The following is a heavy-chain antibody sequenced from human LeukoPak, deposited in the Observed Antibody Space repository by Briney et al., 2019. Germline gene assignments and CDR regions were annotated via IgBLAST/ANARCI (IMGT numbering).Heavy chain of an antibody. V-gene: IGHV1-69*06. CDR1: GGTFTSYG. D-gene: IGHD3-22*01. J-gene: IGHJ3*02. CDR3: ARDQAGKWLHDGTEFDI. CDR2: IIPIFDAT. Sequence: ASVKVSCKASGGTFTSYGISWVRQASGQGLEWMGGIIPIFDATYYAQKFQGRVTITADKSTNTAYMDLTSLRSQDTAVYYYARDQAGKWLHDGTEFDIWGQGTRVIVSS.